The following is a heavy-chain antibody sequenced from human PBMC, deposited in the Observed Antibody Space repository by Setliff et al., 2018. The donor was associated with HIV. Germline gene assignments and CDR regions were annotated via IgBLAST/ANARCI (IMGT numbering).Heavy chain of an antibody. Sequence: PGGSLRLSCAASGFTFSSYSMNWVRQAPGKGLEWVSFISSSSSYIYYADSVKGRFTISRDNAKNSLYLQMNSLTAEDTAVYYCASETGASGGWFGYWGQGTLVTVSS. CDR3: ASETGASGGWFGY. D-gene: IGHD3-10*01. J-gene: IGHJ5*01. V-gene: IGHV3-21*01. CDR1: GFTFSSYS. CDR2: ISSSSSYI.